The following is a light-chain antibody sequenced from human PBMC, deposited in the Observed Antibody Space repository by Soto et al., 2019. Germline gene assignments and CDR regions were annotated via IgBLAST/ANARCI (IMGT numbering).Light chain of an antibody. CDR1: QDISNY. CDR2: DAS. V-gene: IGKV1-33*01. CDR3: HQYDNLPPWT. Sequence: DIQMPQSPSSLSASVADRVTITCQASQDISNYLNWYQQKPGKAPKLLIYDASNLETGVPSRFSGSGSGTDFTFTISSLQPEDIATYYCHQYDNLPPWTFGQGTKVEIK. J-gene: IGKJ1*01.